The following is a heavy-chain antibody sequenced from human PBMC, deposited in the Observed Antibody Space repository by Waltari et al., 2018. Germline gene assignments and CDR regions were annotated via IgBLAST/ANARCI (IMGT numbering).Heavy chain of an antibody. Sequence: EVQLLESGGTLLQPGGSLRLSCTASGFSFSNYGLTWVRQAPGKGLEGVSAISRDGGATFYGGAVKGRSTISRDNSKNTVYLEINSLRVEDTAKYYCARWSVSGSYYDSWGQGILVAVSS. D-gene: IGHD3-10*01. V-gene: IGHV3-23*01. CDR2: ISRDGGAT. CDR3: ARWSVSGSYYDS. CDR1: GFSFSNYG. J-gene: IGHJ4*02.